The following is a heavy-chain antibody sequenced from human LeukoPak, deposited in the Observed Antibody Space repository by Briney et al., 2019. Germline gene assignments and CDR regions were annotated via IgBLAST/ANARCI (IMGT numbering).Heavy chain of an antibody. J-gene: IGHJ4*02. V-gene: IGHV3-33*01. CDR3: ASSLRGYSYGSGFDY. D-gene: IGHD5-18*01. Sequence: PGGSLRLSCAASGFTFSSYGMHWVRQAPGKGLEWVAVIWCDGSNKYYADSVKGRFTISRDNSKNTLYLQMNSLRAEDTAVYYCASSLRGYSYGSGFDYWGQGTLVTVSS. CDR1: GFTFSSYG. CDR2: IWCDGSNK.